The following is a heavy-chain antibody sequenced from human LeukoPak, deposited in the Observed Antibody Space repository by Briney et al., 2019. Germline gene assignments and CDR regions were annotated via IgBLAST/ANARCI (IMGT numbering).Heavy chain of an antibody. V-gene: IGHV1-46*01. J-gene: IGHJ3*02. CDR3: ARDRPTSFYGSGSYSAFDI. D-gene: IGHD3-10*01. Sequence: ASVKVSCKASGYIFTTYYMHWVRQAPGQGLEWMGVINPSDGSTNYAQRFQGRVTFTSDTSATVVYMDLSSLRSEDTAVYYCARDRPTSFYGSGSYSAFDIWGQGTMVTVSS. CDR2: INPSDGST. CDR1: GYIFTTYY.